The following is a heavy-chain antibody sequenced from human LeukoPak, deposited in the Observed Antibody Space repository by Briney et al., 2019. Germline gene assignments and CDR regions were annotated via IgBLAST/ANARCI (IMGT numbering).Heavy chain of an antibody. CDR3: ARDGGVKPYDF. J-gene: IGHJ4*02. D-gene: IGHD3-16*01. CDR2: INPSGGPT. CDR1: GYTFTRYY. Sequence: ASVKVSCKTSGYTFTRYYIHWVRQAPGQGLEWMGVINPSGGPTSYAQKFQGRVTMTRDTSTSTVYMELRSLRSEDTAMYYCARDGGVKPYDFWGQGTLVTVSP. V-gene: IGHV1-46*01.